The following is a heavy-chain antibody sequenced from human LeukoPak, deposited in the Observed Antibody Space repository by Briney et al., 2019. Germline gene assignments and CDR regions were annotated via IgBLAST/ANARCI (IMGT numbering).Heavy chain of an antibody. D-gene: IGHD5-18*01. CDR2: IRYDGSNK. CDR1: GFTFSSYG. J-gene: IGHJ5*02. Sequence: GGSLRLSCAASGFTFSSYGMHWVRQAPGKGLEWVAFIRYDGSNKYYADSVKGRFTISRDNSKNTLYMQMNSLRAEDTAVYYCASSPHWGDTAMVEYNWFDPWGQGTLVTVSS. CDR3: ASSPHWGDTAMVEYNWFDP. V-gene: IGHV3-30*02.